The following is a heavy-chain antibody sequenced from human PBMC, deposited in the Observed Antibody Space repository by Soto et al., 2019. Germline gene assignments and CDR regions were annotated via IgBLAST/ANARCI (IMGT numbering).Heavy chain of an antibody. CDR3: AKDPGLQSYYFDY. CDR1: GFTFSSYG. Sequence: QVQLVESGGGVVQPGWSLRLSCAASGFTFSSYGMHWVRQAPGKGLEWVAVISYDGSNKYYADSVKGRFTISRDNSKNTLYLQMNSLRAEDTAVYYCAKDPGLQSYYFDYWGQGTLVTVSS. J-gene: IGHJ4*02. CDR2: ISYDGSNK. D-gene: IGHD4-4*01. V-gene: IGHV3-30*18.